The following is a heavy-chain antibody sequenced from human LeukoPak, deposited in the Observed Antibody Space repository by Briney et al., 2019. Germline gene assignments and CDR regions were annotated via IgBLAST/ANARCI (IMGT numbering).Heavy chain of an antibody. CDR2: INHSGST. CDR3: ARGIVVATIGFDY. D-gene: IGHD5-12*01. V-gene: IGHV4-34*01. Sequence: SETLSLTCAVYGGSFSGYYWSWIRQPPGKGLEWIGEINHSGSTNYNPSLKSRVTISVDTSKNQFSLKLSSVTAADTAVYYCARGIVVATIGFDYWGQGTLATVSS. CDR1: GGSFSGYY. J-gene: IGHJ4*02.